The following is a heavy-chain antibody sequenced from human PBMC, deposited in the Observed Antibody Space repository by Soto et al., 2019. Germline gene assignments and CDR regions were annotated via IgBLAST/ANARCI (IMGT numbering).Heavy chain of an antibody. CDR1: GFTFSSYG. Sequence: ESGGGVVQPGRSLRLSCAASGFTFSSYGMHWVRQAPGKGLEWVAVISYDGSNKYYADSVKGRFTISRDNSKNTLYLQMNSLRAEDTAVYYCAKDLEGSGGPYYFDYWGQGTLVTVSS. D-gene: IGHD2-15*01. CDR3: AKDLEGSGGPYYFDY. V-gene: IGHV3-30*18. CDR2: ISYDGSNK. J-gene: IGHJ4*02.